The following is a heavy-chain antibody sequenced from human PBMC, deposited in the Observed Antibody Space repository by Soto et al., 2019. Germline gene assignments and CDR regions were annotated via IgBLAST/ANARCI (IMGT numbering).Heavy chain of an antibody. Sequence: HPVGSLRLSCAASGFTFSSYEMNWVRQAPGKGLEWVSYISSSGSTIYYADSVKGRFTISRDNAKNSLYLQMNSLRAEDTAVYYCARWVVRRYYYDSRILDGMDVWGQGTTVTVSS. CDR2: ISSSGSTI. CDR1: GFTFSSYE. V-gene: IGHV3-48*03. D-gene: IGHD3-22*01. CDR3: ARWVVRRYYYDSRILDGMDV. J-gene: IGHJ6*02.